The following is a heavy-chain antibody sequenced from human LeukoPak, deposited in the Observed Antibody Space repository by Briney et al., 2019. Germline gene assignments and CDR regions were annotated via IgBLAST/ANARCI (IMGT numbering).Heavy chain of an antibody. CDR1: GYTFTSYV. V-gene: IGHV1-3*03. J-gene: IGHJ4*02. CDR2: INAGNGNT. Sequence: ASVKVSCKASGYTFTSYVMHWVRQAPGQRLEWMGWINAGNGNTKYSQEFQGRVTITRDTSASTAYMELSSLRSEDMAVYYCARDAGLIAAAGVDYWGQGTLVTVSS. CDR3: ARDAGLIAAAGVDY. D-gene: IGHD6-13*01.